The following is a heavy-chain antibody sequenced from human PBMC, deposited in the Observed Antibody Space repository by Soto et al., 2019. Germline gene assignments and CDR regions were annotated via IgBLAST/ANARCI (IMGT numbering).Heavy chain of an antibody. CDR2: IYYSGST. CDR3: ARGTNWNYDPHPKPFAY. D-gene: IGHD1-7*01. CDR1: GGSISSYY. Sequence: SETLSLTCTVSGGSISSYYWSWIRQPPGKGLEWIGYIYYSGSTNYNPSLKSRVTISVDTSKNQFSLKLSSVTAADTAVYYCARGTNWNYDPHPKPFAYWAQGTLVTVSS. V-gene: IGHV4-59*01. J-gene: IGHJ4*02.